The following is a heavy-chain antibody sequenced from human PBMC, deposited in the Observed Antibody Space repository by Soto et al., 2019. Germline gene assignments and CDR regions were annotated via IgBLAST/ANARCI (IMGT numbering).Heavy chain of an antibody. J-gene: IGHJ4*02. CDR3: ARREIQGPIDY. CDR2: IYYSGTT. CDR1: AYSISSSNW. D-gene: IGHD1-26*01. V-gene: IGHV4-28*01. Sequence: SETLSLTCAVSAYSISSSNWWGWIRQPPGKGLEWIGYIYYSGTTYYNPSLKSRVTMSVDTSKNQFSLKLTSVTAVDTAVCYCARREIQGPIDYWGQGTLVTVSS.